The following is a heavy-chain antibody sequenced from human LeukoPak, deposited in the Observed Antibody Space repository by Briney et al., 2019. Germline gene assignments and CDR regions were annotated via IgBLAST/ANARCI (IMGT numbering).Heavy chain of an antibody. D-gene: IGHD1-1*01. V-gene: IGHV4-61*02. CDR2: IYSSGSR. J-gene: IGHJ4*02. CDR1: GGSISSSSYY. CDR3: ARDLAGTSFDY. Sequence: SETLSLTCTVSGGSISSSSYYWGWIRQPAGKGLEWIGRIYSSGSRNYNPSLKSRVTMSVDTSKNQFSLKLSSVTAADTAVYYCARDLAGTSFDYWGQGTLVTVSS.